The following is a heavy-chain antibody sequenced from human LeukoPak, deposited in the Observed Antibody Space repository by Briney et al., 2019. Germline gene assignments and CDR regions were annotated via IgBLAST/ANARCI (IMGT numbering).Heavy chain of an antibody. D-gene: IGHD2-15*01. J-gene: IGHJ6*03. V-gene: IGHV3-23*01. CDR2: ISSTGSTT. Sequence: GGTLRLSCAASGITFSSYGMSWVRQAPGKGLEWVSSISSTGSTTYYADSVKGRFTISRDNSKNTLYLQMNSLRAEDTAIYYCAKNGDRGAYCTGGTCYPYFYYYMDVWGKGTTVTI. CDR3: AKNGDRGAYCTGGTCYPYFYYYMDV. CDR1: GITFSSYG.